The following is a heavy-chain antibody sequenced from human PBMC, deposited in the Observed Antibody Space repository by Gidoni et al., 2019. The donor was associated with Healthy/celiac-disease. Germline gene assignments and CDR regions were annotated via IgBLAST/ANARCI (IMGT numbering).Heavy chain of an antibody. CDR3: SRGFCSGGSCYAEREQGGMDV. V-gene: IGHV3-30-3*01. J-gene: IGHJ6*02. Sequence: QVQLVESGGGGVQPGRSLRRSCAASGFTFSSYAMHWVRQAPGKGLDVFAVISYDASNKYYAYSVKGLFTISRDNSKNTLYLQMNSLRAEDTAVYYCSRGFCSGGSCYAEREQGGMDVWGQGTTVTVSS. CDR2: ISYDASNK. CDR1: GFTFSSYA. D-gene: IGHD2-15*01.